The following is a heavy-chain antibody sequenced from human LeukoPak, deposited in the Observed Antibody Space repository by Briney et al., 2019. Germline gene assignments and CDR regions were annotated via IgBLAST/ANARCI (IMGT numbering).Heavy chain of an antibody. V-gene: IGHV4-30-4*01. D-gene: IGHD1-26*01. Sequence: SETLSLTCTVSGGSISSGDHNWSWIRQPPGKGLEWIGYIYYRGTTYDNPSLRSRVSMSVDVTTNRFSLNMTSVTAADTAVYYCVREKLGSSIIDSWGQGTLVIVSS. CDR3: VREKLGSSIIDS. CDR1: GGSISSGDHN. J-gene: IGHJ5*01. CDR2: IYYRGTT.